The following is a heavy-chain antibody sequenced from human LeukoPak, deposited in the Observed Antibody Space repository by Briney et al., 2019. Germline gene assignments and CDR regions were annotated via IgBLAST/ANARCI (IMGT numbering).Heavy chain of an antibody. V-gene: IGHV1-69*05. J-gene: IGHJ4*02. Sequence: SVKVSCKASGGTFSSYAISWVRQAPGQGLEWMGRIIPIFGTANYAQKFQGRVTITTDESTSTAYMELSSLRSEDTAVYYCAGGGSRGENYFDYWGQGTLVTVSS. CDR3: AGGGSRGENYFDY. D-gene: IGHD6-13*01. CDR1: GGTFSSYA. CDR2: IIPIFGTA.